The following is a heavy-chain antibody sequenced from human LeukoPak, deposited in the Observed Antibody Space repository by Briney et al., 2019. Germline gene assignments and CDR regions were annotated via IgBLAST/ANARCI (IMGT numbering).Heavy chain of an antibody. D-gene: IGHD3-10*01. CDR3: ARLRVRGVIGAFDI. CDR2: IDPSDSYN. Sequence: GESLKISCEASGYGFTTYWIGWVRQMPGKGLEWMGRIDPSDSYNNYRPSFQGHVTISADKSISTAYLQWSSLKASDTAMYYCARLRVRGVIGAFDIWGQGTMVTVSS. CDR1: GYGFTTYW. J-gene: IGHJ3*02. V-gene: IGHV5-10-1*01.